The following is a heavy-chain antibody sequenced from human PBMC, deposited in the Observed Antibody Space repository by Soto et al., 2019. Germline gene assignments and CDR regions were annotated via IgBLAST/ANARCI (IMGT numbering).Heavy chain of an antibody. Sequence: SETLSLTCAVYGGSFRGYYWSWIRQPPGKGLEWIGEINYSGSTNYNPSLKSRVTISVDTSKNQFSLNLSSVTAADTAVYYCARLWLSGEDFDYWGQGTLVTVSS. CDR1: GGSFRGYY. CDR3: ARLWLSGEDFDY. V-gene: IGHV4-34*01. CDR2: INYSGST. J-gene: IGHJ4*02. D-gene: IGHD5-18*01.